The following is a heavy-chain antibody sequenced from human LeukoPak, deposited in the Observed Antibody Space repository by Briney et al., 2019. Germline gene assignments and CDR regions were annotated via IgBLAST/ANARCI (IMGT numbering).Heavy chain of an antibody. Sequence: GGSLRLSCAASGFSFSSYSMNWVRQAPGKGLEWVSYISSSSSTIYYADSVKGRFTISRDNAKNSLFLQMNSLRAEDTAVYYCARLPAYCSSTSCYYDYWGQGTLVTVSS. V-gene: IGHV3-48*04. CDR3: ARLPAYCSSTSCYYDY. D-gene: IGHD2-2*01. CDR2: ISSSSSTI. J-gene: IGHJ4*02. CDR1: GFSFSSYS.